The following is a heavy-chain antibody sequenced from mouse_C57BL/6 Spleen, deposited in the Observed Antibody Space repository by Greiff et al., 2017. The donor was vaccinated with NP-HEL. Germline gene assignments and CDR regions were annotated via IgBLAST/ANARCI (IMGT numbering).Heavy chain of an antibody. J-gene: IGHJ4*01. CDR2: INPNNGGT. CDR3: APAYYSNYGAMDY. CDR1: GYTFTDYY. V-gene: IGHV1-26*01. D-gene: IGHD2-5*01. Sequence: EVQLQQSGPELVKPGASVKISCKASGYTFTDYYMNWVKQSHGKSLEWIGDINPNNGGTSHNQKFKGKATLTVDKSSSTAYMELRSLTSEDSAVYYCAPAYYSNYGAMDYWGQGTSVTVSS.